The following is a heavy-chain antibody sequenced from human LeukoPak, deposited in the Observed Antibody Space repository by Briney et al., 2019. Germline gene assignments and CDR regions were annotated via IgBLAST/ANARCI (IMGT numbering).Heavy chain of an antibody. J-gene: IGHJ5*02. Sequence: PSETLSLTCTVSGGSISSYYWSWIRQPPGKGLEWIGYIYYSGSTNYNPSLKSRVTISVDTSKNQFSLKLSSVTAADTAVYYCARGWQQLANWFDPWGQGALVTVSS. D-gene: IGHD6-13*01. CDR3: ARGWQQLANWFDP. V-gene: IGHV4-59*01. CDR1: GGSISSYY. CDR2: IYYSGST.